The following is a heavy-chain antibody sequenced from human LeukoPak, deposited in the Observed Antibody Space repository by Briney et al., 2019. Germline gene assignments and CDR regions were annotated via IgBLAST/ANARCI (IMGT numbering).Heavy chain of an antibody. V-gene: IGHV1-69*01. J-gene: IGHJ5*02. CDR3: ARDNSVGDIAWWFDP. Sequence: GASVKVSCKASGGTFNIYAINWVRQAPGQGLEWMGGIIPIFGTANYAQKFQGRVTITADESTSTAYMELSSLRSEDTAVYYCARDNSVGDIAWWFDPWGQGTLVTVSS. D-gene: IGHD3-16*02. CDR2: IIPIFGTA. CDR1: GGTFNIYA.